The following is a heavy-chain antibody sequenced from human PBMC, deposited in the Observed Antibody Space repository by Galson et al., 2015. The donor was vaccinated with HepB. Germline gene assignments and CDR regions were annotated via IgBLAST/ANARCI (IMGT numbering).Heavy chain of an antibody. D-gene: IGHD6-19*01. Sequence: SVKVSCKASGYTFTNYAINWVRQAPGQGLEWMGWINTNTGNPTYAQGFTGRFVFSLDTSVSTAYLQISSLKADDTAVYYCARPHTSGWPTFDYWGQGTLVTVSS. J-gene: IGHJ4*02. CDR2: INTNTGNP. CDR3: ARPHTSGWPTFDY. V-gene: IGHV7-4-1*02. CDR1: GYTFTNYA.